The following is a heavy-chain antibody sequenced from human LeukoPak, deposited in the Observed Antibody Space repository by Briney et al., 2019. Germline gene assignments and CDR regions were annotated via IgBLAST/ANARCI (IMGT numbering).Heavy chain of an antibody. D-gene: IGHD3-3*01. CDR2: IIPIFGTA. V-gene: IGHV1-69*13. Sequence: SVKVSCKASGGTFSSYAISWVRQAPGPGLEWMGGIIPIFGTANYAQKFQGRATITADESTSTAYMELSSLRSEDTAVYYCARERTYYDFWSGYPNPTYYFDYWGQGTLVTVSS. CDR1: GGTFSSYA. CDR3: ARERTYYDFWSGYPNPTYYFDY. J-gene: IGHJ4*02.